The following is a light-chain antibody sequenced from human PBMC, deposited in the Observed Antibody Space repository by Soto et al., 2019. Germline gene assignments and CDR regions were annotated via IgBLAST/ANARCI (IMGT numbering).Light chain of an antibody. CDR2: DAS. Sequence: IVLTQSPATMSLSPGERATLSCRASQSVSSYLAWYQQKPGQAPRLLIYDASNRATGIPARFSGSGCGTDFTLTISSLEPEDFAVYYCQQRSNWPPGITFGPGTKVDIK. V-gene: IGKV3-11*01. CDR1: QSVSSY. CDR3: QQRSNWPPGIT. J-gene: IGKJ3*01.